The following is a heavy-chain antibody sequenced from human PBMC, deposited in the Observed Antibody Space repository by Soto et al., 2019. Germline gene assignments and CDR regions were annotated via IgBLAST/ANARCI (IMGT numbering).Heavy chain of an antibody. Sequence: SGATLVNPTQTLTLTCTFSGFSLTTSGMCGSWIRQPPAKALEWLALIDWDDDKYYSTSLKTRLTISKDTSKNQVVLTITNMDPVDTATYSCARSRRNSCAQYFDSWGQGTLVTVSS. CDR2: IDWDDDK. D-gene: IGHD6-13*01. V-gene: IGHV2-70*01. J-gene: IGHJ4*02. CDR3: ARSRRNSCAQYFDS. CDR1: GFSLTTSGMC.